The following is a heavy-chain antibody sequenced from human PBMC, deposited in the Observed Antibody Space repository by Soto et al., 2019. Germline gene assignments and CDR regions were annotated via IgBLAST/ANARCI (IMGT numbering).Heavy chain of an antibody. V-gene: IGHV4-30-4*01. CDR2: IYYSGST. Sequence: SETLSLTCTVSGGSISSGDYYWSWIRQPPGKGLEWIGYIYYSGSTYYNPSLKSRVTISVDTSKNQFSLKLSSVTAADTAVYYCARFSRMSLYDSSGYYPRRYFDYWGQGTLVTVSS. D-gene: IGHD3-22*01. CDR1: GGSISSGDYY. CDR3: ARFSRMSLYDSSGYYPRRYFDY. J-gene: IGHJ4*02.